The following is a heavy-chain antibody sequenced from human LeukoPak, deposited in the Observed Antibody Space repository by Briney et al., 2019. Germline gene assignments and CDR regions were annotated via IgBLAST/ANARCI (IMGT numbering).Heavy chain of an antibody. Sequence: GGSLRLSCAASGFTFSSYSMNWVRQAPGKGLEWVSSISSSSSYIYYADSVKGRFTISRDTAKNSLFLQMNVMRSEDAAVYYCATGRYQLLYGGNWFDPWGHGTLVTVSS. J-gene: IGHJ5*02. V-gene: IGHV3-21*01. CDR1: GFTFSSYS. CDR3: ATGRYQLLYGGNWFDP. D-gene: IGHD2-2*02. CDR2: ISSSSSYI.